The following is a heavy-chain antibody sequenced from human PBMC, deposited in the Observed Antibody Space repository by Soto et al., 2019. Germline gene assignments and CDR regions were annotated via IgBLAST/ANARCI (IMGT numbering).Heavy chain of an antibody. J-gene: IGHJ4*02. CDR3: ARWGGLSCSGAVCFKKPFDY. D-gene: IGHD2-8*02. V-gene: IGHV1-69*06. CDR2: IIPISGTT. Sequence: QVQLVQSGAEVKRPESSMKVSCKPSGGTFNNYAINWVRQAPGQGLEWMGAIIPISGTTKYAQKCQGRVTVTADKSPSTVYMDLSSLRSEDTAVYYCARWGGLSCSGAVCFKKPFDYWGQGTLVTVSS. CDR1: GGTFNNYA.